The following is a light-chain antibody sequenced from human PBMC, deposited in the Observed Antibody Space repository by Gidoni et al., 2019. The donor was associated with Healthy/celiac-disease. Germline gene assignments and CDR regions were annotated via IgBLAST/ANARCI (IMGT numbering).Light chain of an antibody. CDR3: QQYNNWPPYT. CDR2: GAS. V-gene: IGKV3-15*01. CDR1: QSVRSN. Sequence: EIVMTQSPATLSVSPGERATLSCRASQSVRSNLAWYQQKPGQAPRLLIYGASDRATGIPARFSGSGSGTEFTLTISSLQSEDFAVYYCQQYNNWPPYTFXXXTKLEIK. J-gene: IGKJ2*01.